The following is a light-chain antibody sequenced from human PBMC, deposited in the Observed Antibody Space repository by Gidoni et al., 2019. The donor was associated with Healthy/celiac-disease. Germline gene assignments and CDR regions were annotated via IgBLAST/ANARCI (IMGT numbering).Light chain of an antibody. CDR1: QSVSSY. J-gene: IGKJ1*01. CDR2: DAS. Sequence: EILLTQSPATLSLSPGERATLYCRASQSVSSYLAWYQPKPGQAPRRLIYDASNRATGIPARVSGSGSGTDFTLTISSLEPEDFAVYYCQQRSNWPPWTFGQGTKVEIK. CDR3: QQRSNWPPWT. V-gene: IGKV3-11*01.